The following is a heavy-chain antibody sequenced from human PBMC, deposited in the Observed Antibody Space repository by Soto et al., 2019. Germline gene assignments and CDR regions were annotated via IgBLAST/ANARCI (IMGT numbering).Heavy chain of an antibody. Sequence: VQLQESGPGLVKPSQTLSLTCTVSGGSINSGGYYWIWIRQHPGKGLEWIGHIDYSGYNSYNPSLKCRLTVSVATSTTQFYLRLTSVTAADAALYYCATSYCRSPNCPYYFDYWGQGTLVTVSS. V-gene: IGHV4-31*03. CDR1: GGSINSGGYY. D-gene: IGHD2-2*01. CDR3: ATSYCRSPNCPYYFDY. CDR2: IDYSGYN. J-gene: IGHJ4*02.